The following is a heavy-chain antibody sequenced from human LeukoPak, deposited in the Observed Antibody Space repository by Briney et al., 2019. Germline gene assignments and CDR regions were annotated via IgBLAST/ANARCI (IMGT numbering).Heavy chain of an antibody. Sequence: PSQTLSLTCSVSGDSISTGTYYWSWIRQPPGEGLEWIGYIYHSASPFYNPSLKSRVTISVDKSKNQFSLKLSSVTAADTAVYYCARDIPPWWYFDLWGRGTLVTVSS. CDR1: GDSISTGTYY. CDR3: ARDIPPWWYFDL. J-gene: IGHJ2*01. D-gene: IGHD2-21*01. V-gene: IGHV4-30-2*01. CDR2: IYHSASP.